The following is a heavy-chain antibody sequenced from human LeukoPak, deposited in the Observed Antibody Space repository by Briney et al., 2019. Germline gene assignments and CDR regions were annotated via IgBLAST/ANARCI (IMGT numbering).Heavy chain of an antibody. D-gene: IGHD2-15*01. CDR1: GGSISSSNW. J-gene: IGHJ4*02. CDR2: IYHSGST. V-gene: IGHV4-4*02. CDR3: ARSVVAATPYFDY. Sequence: SGTLSLTCAVSGGSISSSNWWSWVRQPPGKGLEWIGEIYHSGSTNYNPSLKSRVTISVDKSKNQFPLKLSSVTAADTAVYYCARSVVAATPYFDYWGQGTLVTVSS.